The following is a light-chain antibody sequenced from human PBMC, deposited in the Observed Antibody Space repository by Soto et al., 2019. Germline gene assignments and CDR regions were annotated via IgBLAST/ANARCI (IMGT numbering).Light chain of an antibody. V-gene: IGKV3-15*01. Sequence: EIVLTHSPATLSVSPVERATLSCSASQSVIILLSLYQQKPVHSPRRVIHGATTRATGIPARFSGSGSVTEFTLTISSLQSEDFSVYYCQQYNNWPRTFGQGTKVDIK. CDR1: QSVIIL. J-gene: IGKJ1*01. CDR2: GAT. CDR3: QQYNNWPRT.